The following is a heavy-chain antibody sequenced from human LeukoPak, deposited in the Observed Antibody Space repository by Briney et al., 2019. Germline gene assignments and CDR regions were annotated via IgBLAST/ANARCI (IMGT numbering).Heavy chain of an antibody. CDR3: ARADFWGAFDI. D-gene: IGHD3-3*01. CDR1: GVSIGSYY. J-gene: IGHJ3*02. Sequence: SETLSLTCTVSGVSIGSYYWSWIRQPPGKGLEWIGYFYYTGSTNYNPSLKSRVTISADTSKTQFSLKLNSVTAADTAVYYCARADFWGAFDIWGQRTMVTVSS. V-gene: IGHV4-59*01. CDR2: FYYTGST.